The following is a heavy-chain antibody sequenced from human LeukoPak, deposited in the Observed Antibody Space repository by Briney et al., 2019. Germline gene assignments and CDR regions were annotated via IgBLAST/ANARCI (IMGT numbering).Heavy chain of an antibody. V-gene: IGHV1-18*04. D-gene: IGHD3-9*01. CDR2: ISAYNGNT. CDR1: GYTFTSYG. Sequence: ASVKVSCKASGYTFTSYGISWVRQAPGQGLEWMGWISAYNGNTNYAQKLQGRVTMTTDTSTSTAYMELRSLRSDDTAVHYCARDYDILTGYQTGGAFDIWGQGTMVTVSS. CDR3: ARDYDILTGYQTGGAFDI. J-gene: IGHJ3*02.